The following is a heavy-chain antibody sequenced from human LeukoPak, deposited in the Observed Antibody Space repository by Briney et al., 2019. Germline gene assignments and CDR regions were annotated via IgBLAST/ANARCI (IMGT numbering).Heavy chain of an antibody. V-gene: IGHV1-46*01. CDR1: GYTFTSYY. CDR3: ARSAGPVIVPAAIGASGHYYYMDV. CDR2: INPSGGST. D-gene: IGHD2-2*02. J-gene: IGHJ6*03. Sequence: GASVKVSCKASGYTFTSYYMHWVRQAPGQGLEWMGIINPSGGSTSYAQKFQGRVTMTRDTSTSTVYMELSSLRSEDTAVYYCARSAGPVIVPAAIGASGHYYYMDVWDKGTTVTVSS.